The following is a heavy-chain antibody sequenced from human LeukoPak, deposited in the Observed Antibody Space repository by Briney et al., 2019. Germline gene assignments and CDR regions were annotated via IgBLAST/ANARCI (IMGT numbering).Heavy chain of an antibody. CDR1: GFTFSSYA. J-gene: IGHJ6*03. V-gene: IGHV3-23*01. D-gene: IGHD2-15*01. Sequence: GGSLRLSCAASGFTFSSYAMSWVRQAPGKGLEWVSAISGSGGSTYYADSVKGRFTISRDNSKNTLYLQMNSLRPEDTAVYYCATRDCSGGSCYGAYYYYMDVWGKGTTVTISS. CDR2: ISGSGGST. CDR3: ATRDCSGGSCYGAYYYYMDV.